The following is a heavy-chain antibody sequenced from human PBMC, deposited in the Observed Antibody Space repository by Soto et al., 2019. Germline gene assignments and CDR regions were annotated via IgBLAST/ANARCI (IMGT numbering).Heavy chain of an antibody. V-gene: IGHV3-30*04. CDR1: GFTFDSHT. J-gene: IGHJ4*02. CDR3: ARTYSSSWNYLDY. CDR2: ISFDGSLK. Sequence: QVQLVESGGGVVQPGRSLRLSCTASGFTFDSHTMHWVRQSPGKELEWVALISFDGSLKYDSDSVKGRFSISRDNSKNTVFLEMNSLRPEDTAVYYCARTYSSSWNYLDYWGQGVQVIVSS. D-gene: IGHD6-13*01.